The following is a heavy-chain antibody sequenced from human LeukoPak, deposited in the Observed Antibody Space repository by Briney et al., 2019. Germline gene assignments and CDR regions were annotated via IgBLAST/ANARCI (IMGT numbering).Heavy chain of an antibody. CDR3: ARGGYSYGSYYFDY. D-gene: IGHD5-18*01. V-gene: IGHV4-59*01. J-gene: IGHJ4*02. CDR2: IYYSGST. CDR1: GGSISSYY. Sequence: SETLSLTCTVSGGSISSYYWSWNRQPPGKGLEWIGYIYYSGSTNYNPSLKSRVTISVDTSKNQFSLKLSSVTAADTAVYYCARGGYSYGSYYFDYWGQGTLVTVSS.